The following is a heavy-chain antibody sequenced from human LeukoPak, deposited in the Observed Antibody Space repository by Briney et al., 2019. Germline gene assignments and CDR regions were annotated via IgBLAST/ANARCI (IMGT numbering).Heavy chain of an antibody. V-gene: IGHV3-7*01. Sequence: GGSLRLSCAASGFTFSSYWMSWVRQAPGKGLEWVANIKQDGSEKYYVDSVKGRFTISRDNAKNSLYLQMNSLRAEDTAVYYCARGGVVVAQHLAYWGQGTLVTVSS. CDR1: GFTFSSYW. D-gene: IGHD2-2*01. J-gene: IGHJ4*02. CDR3: ARGGVVVAQHLAY. CDR2: IKQDGSEK.